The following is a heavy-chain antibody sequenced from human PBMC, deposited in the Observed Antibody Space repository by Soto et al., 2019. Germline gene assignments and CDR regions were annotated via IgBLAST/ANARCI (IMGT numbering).Heavy chain of an antibody. CDR3: ACGYCSGGSCSIDY. D-gene: IGHD2-15*01. V-gene: IGHV1-69*01. CDR1: GGTFSSYA. Sequence: QVQLVQSGAEVKKPGSSVKVSCKASGGTFSSYAISWVRQAPGQGLEWMGGIIPIFGTANYAQKFQGRVTSTADESTSTAYMELSSLRSEDMAVYYCACGYCSGGSCSIDYWGQGTLVTVSS. CDR2: IIPIFGTA. J-gene: IGHJ4*02.